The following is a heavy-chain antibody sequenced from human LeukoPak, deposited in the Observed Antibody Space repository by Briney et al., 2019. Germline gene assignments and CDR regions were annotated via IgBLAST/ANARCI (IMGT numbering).Heavy chain of an antibody. V-gene: IGHV3-11*04. CDR1: GFTFSDYY. J-gene: IGHJ5*02. CDR2: ISSSGSTI. D-gene: IGHD3-3*01. CDR3: ASTRNPQLYYDFWSGYYRA. Sequence: KSGGSLRLSCAASGFTFSDYYMSWIRQAPGKGLKWVSYISSSGSTIYYADSVKGRFTISRDNAKNSLYLQMNSLRAEDTAVYYCASTRNPQLYYDFWSGYYRAWGQGTLVTVSS.